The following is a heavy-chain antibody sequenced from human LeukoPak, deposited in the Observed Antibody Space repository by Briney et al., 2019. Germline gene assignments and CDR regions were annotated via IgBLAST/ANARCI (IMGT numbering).Heavy chain of an antibody. D-gene: IGHD5-24*01. CDR2: IYSGGST. V-gene: IGHV3-53*01. CDR1: GFTVSSNY. CDR3: ARVTVEMVTLDY. J-gene: IGHJ4*02. Sequence: GGSLRLSCAASGFTVSSNYMSWVRQAPGEGLGWVSVIYSGGSTYYADSVKGRFTISRDNSKNTLYLQMNSLRAEDTAVYYCARVTVEMVTLDYWGQGTLVTVSS.